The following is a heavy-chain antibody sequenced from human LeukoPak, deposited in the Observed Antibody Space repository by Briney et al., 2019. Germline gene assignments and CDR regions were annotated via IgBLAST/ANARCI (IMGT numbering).Heavy chain of an antibody. V-gene: IGHV1-69*04. J-gene: IGHJ4*02. CDR1: GGTFSSYA. Sequence: SVKVSCKASGGTFSSYAISWVRQAPGQGLEWMGRIIPILGIANYAQKFQGRVTITADKSTSTAYMELSRLRSDDTAVYYCARSGGFGYYYLDYWGQGTLVTVSS. D-gene: IGHD3-22*01. CDR3: ARSGGFGYYYLDY. CDR2: IIPILGIA.